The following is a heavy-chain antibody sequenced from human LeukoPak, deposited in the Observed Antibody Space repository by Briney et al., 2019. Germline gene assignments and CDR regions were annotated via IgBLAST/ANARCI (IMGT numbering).Heavy chain of an antibody. V-gene: IGHV1-69*13. D-gene: IGHD3-10*01. CDR2: IIPIFGTA. CDR1: GGTFSSYA. CDR3: ARTTYYYGSDYYYMDV. J-gene: IGHJ6*03. Sequence: GASAKVSCKASGGTFSSYAISWVRQAPGQGLEWMGGIIPIFGTANYAQKFQGRVTITADESTSTAYMELSSLRSEDTAVYYCARTTYYYGSDYYYMDVWGKGTTVTISS.